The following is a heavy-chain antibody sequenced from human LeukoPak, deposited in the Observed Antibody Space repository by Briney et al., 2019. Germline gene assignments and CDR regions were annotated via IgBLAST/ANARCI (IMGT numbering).Heavy chain of an antibody. V-gene: IGHV4-30-4*01. Sequence: SQTLSLTCTVSGGSISSGDYYWSWIRQPPGKGLEWIGYISYSGSTNYNPSLKRRITISVDTSKNQFSLKLSSVTAADTAVYYCARSGVTALSWVDPWGQGTLVTVSS. J-gene: IGHJ5*02. D-gene: IGHD2-21*02. CDR1: GGSISSGDYY. CDR2: ISYSGST. CDR3: ARSGVTALSWVDP.